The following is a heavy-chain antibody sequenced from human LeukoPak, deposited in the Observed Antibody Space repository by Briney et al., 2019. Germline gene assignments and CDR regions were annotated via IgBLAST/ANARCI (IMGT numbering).Heavy chain of an antibody. Sequence: GGSLRLSCGASGFPFSSSGMHWVRQAPGKGLGWVAFIGYDGSNKYYAESVKDRFTISRDNSKNTLFLQMNSLRTEDTAVYHCAKKARYCSGGYCYADVDYWGQGTPVTVSS. D-gene: IGHD2-15*01. CDR2: IGYDGSNK. CDR3: AKKARYCSGGYCYADVDY. J-gene: IGHJ4*02. V-gene: IGHV3-30*02. CDR1: GFPFSSSG.